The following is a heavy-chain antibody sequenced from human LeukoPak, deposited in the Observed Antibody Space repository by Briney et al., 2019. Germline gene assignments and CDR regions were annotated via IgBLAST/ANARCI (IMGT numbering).Heavy chain of an antibody. D-gene: IGHD4-17*01. V-gene: IGHV7-4-1*02. Sequence: GASVKVSCKASVYTFTSYAMNWVRQAPGQGLEWMGWINTNTGNPTYAQGFTGRFVFSLDTSVSTAYLQISSLKAEDTAVYYCARVPQMTTVTAFDYWGQGTLVTVSS. CDR3: ARVPQMTTVTAFDY. J-gene: IGHJ4*02. CDR2: INTNTGNP. CDR1: VYTFTSYA.